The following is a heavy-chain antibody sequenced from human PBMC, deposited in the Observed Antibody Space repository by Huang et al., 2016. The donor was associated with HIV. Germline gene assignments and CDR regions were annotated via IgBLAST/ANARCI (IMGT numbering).Heavy chain of an antibody. J-gene: IGHJ4*02. CDR3: TRDSVYPNYYDGSGFYFDY. CDR1: GFNFGNYG. Sequence: EVQFVESGGGLVKAGRYLRLSCTASGFNFGNYGMSWFGEGPWKGCEWEECSRRKDYDETTENEETVKGRVTNSIDDSKSIAYLQMNSLKPEDTSVYYCTRDSVYPNYYDGSGFYFDYWGQGTLVTVSS. V-gene: IGHV3-49*05. D-gene: IGHD3-22*01. CDR2: SRRKDYDETT.